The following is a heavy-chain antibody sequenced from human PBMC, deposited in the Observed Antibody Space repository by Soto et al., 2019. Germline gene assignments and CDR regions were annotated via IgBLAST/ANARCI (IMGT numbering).Heavy chain of an antibody. CDR1: GFTFSSYA. CDR2: ISGSGGST. Sequence: EVQLLESGGGLVQPGGSLRLSCAASGFTFSSYAMSWVRQAPGKGLEWVSAISGSGGSTYYADSVKGRFTISRDNSKTTLYLQMNSLRAEDTAVYYCAKGWRDPPSNGNDVYYWGQGTLVTVSS. CDR3: AKGWRDPPSNGNDVYY. J-gene: IGHJ4*02. V-gene: IGHV3-23*01. D-gene: IGHD1-20*01.